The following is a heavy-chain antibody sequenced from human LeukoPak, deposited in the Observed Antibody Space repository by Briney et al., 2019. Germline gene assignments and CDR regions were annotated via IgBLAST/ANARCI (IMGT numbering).Heavy chain of an antibody. D-gene: IGHD2-2*01. Sequence: GGSLRLSCAASGFTFDDYGMSWVRQAPGKGLEWVSGINWNGGSTGYADSVKGRFTISRDNAKNSLYLQMNSLRAEDTALYYCARVGCSSTSCGYYYYYMDVWGKGTTVTVSS. CDR3: ARVGCSSTSCGYYYYYMDV. J-gene: IGHJ6*03. CDR2: INWNGGST. V-gene: IGHV3-20*04. CDR1: GFTFDDYG.